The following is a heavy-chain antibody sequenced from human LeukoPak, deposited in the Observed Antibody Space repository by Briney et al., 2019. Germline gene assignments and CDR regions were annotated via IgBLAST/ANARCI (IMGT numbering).Heavy chain of an antibody. D-gene: IGHD5-18*01. J-gene: IGHJ4*02. CDR3: ARDDRGTAMVDH. CDR1: GGSFSGYY. V-gene: IGHV4-34*01. CDR2: INHSGST. Sequence: SETLSLTCAVYGGSFSGYYWTWIRQPPGKGLEWVGEINHSGSTNYNPSLKSRVTISVDTSKNQFSLKLSSGTAADTAVYYCARDDRGTAMVDHWGQGTLVTVSS.